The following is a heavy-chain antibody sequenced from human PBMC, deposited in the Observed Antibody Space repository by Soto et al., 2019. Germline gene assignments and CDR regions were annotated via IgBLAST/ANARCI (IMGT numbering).Heavy chain of an antibody. D-gene: IGHD1-1*01. CDR1: GGTFSTSA. Sequence: QVQLMQSGAEVKKPGSSVKVSCKASGGTFSTSAISWVRQAPGEGLEWVGGIMPVFATPDYAQKFQGRVTISADESTTTAYLELTSLTPDDPAVYYCARDNERQQLGGNYYYILDVWGQGTAITVSS. J-gene: IGHJ6*02. CDR3: ARDNERQQLGGNYYYILDV. V-gene: IGHV1-69*12. CDR2: IMPVFATP.